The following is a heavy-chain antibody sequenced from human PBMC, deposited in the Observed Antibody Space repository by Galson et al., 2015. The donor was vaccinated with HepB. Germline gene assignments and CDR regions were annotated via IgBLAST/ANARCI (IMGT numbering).Heavy chain of an antibody. J-gene: IGHJ6*02. D-gene: IGHD2-15*01. V-gene: IGHV3-13*01. CDR1: GFTFSSYD. CDR3: ARVRKTRYCSGGSCYSPYYYYGMDD. Sequence: SLRLSCAASGFTFSSYDMHWVRQATGKGLEWVSAIGTAGDTYYPGSVKGRFTISRENAKNSLYLQMNSLRAGDTAVYYCARVRKTRYCSGGSCYSPYYYYGMDDWGQGTTVTVSS. CDR2: IGTAGDT.